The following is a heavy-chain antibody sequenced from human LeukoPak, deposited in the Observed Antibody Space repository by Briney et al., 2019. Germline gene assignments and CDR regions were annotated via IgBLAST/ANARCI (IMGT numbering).Heavy chain of an antibody. D-gene: IGHD2-2*01. J-gene: IGHJ4*02. CDR1: GGSISSYF. Sequence: PSETLSLTCTVSGGSISSYFWSWIRQPPGKGLEWIGYTYDSGRTNHNPSLKSRVTMSVDTSKKQFSLRLSSVTAADTAVYYCASLSSPGAMGRFDFWGQGTLVTVSS. CDR3: ASLSSPGAMGRFDF. CDR2: TYDSGRT. V-gene: IGHV4-59*08.